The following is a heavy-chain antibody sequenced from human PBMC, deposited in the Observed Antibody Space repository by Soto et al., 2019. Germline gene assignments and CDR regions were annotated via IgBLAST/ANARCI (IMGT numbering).Heavy chain of an antibody. CDR1: GFTFSGFD. CDR2: IGTAGDT. J-gene: IGHJ4*02. V-gene: IGHV3-13*01. CDR3: ARGQEVGAHFFDS. Sequence: LRLSCEASGFTFSGFDMHWVRQPTGKGLEWVSTIGTAGDTYYAVSVKGRFIISRDNAKNSLSLQMNSLRAGDTAVYFCARGQEVGAHFFDSWGQGTQVTVSS. D-gene: IGHD2-15*01.